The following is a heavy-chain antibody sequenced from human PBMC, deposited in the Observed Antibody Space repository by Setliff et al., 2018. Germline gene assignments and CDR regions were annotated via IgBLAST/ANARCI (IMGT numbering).Heavy chain of an antibody. CDR3: ARDLWDMYSSSSGNLDY. J-gene: IGHJ4*02. CDR2: INPSGGST. D-gene: IGHD6-6*01. Sequence: VASVKVSCKASGYTFTSYYMHWVRQAPGQGLEWMGIINPSGGSTSYAQKFQGRVTMTRDTSTSTVYMELSSLRSEDTAVYYCARDLWDMYSSSSGNLDYWGQGTLVTVSS. V-gene: IGHV1-46*01. CDR1: GYTFTSYY.